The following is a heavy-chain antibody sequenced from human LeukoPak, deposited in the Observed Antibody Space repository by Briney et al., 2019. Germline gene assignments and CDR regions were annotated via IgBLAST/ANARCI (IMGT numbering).Heavy chain of an antibody. CDR2: MNPNSGNT. D-gene: IGHD2-8*01. J-gene: IGHJ6*03. CDR1: GYTFTSYD. CDR3: ARVPRTNGVWSYYYYYMDV. Sequence: GASVKVSCKASGYTFTSYDINWVRQATGQGLEWMGWMNPNSGNTGYAQKFQGRVTMTRNTSISTAYMELSSLRSEDTAVYYCARVPRTNGVWSYYYYYMDVWGKGTTVTVPS. V-gene: IGHV1-8*01.